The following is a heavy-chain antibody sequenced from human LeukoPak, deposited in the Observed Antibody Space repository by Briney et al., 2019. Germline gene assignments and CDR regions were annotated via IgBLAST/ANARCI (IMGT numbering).Heavy chain of an antibody. CDR1: GFGFGYYD. CDR3: ARFVSSGPL. CDR2: INSNGRTI. V-gene: IGHV3-64*02. D-gene: IGHD3-22*01. Sequence: GGSLRLACAASGFGFGYYDMHWVRQAPGKELECVSAINSNGRTIHYADSVKGRFTVSRDNSNNTLYLQMGGLKPEDMAVYYCARFVSSGPLWGQGTMVTVSS. J-gene: IGHJ3*01.